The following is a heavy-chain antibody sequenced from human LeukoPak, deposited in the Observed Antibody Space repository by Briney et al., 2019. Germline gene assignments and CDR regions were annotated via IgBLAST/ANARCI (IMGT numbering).Heavy chain of an antibody. Sequence: GGSLRLSCAASGFTFSSYSMNWVRQAPGKGLEWVSSISSSSSYIYYADSVKGRFTISRDNAKNSLYLQMHSLRAEDTAVYYCARETRGYYFDYWSQGTLVTVYS. CDR2: ISSSSSYI. J-gene: IGHJ4*02. CDR3: ARETRGYYFDY. CDR1: GFTFSSYS. V-gene: IGHV3-21*01.